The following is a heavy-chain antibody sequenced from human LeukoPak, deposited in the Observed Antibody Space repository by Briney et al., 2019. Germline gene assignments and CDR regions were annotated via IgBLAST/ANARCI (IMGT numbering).Heavy chain of an antibody. V-gene: IGHV1-2*02. CDR1: GYTFTGYY. CDR2: INPNSGGT. D-gene: IGHD4-17*01. CDR3: ARGNDYGDYRYFQH. J-gene: IGHJ1*01. Sequence: ASVKVSCKASGYTFTGYYMHWVRQAPGQGLEWMGWINPNSGGTNYEQKFQGRVTMTRDTSISTAYMELSRLRSDDTAVYYCARGNDYGDYRYFQHWGQGTLVTVSS.